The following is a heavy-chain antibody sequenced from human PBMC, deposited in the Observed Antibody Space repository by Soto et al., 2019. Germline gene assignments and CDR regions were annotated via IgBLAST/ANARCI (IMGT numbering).Heavy chain of an antibody. D-gene: IGHD3-10*01. J-gene: IGHJ4*02. Sequence: QVQLMQSGAEVTKPGASVTLSCKTSGYAFMSYGLSWVRLAPGQGLEWMGWTVAGSGNRIYAQKFQDRINMNIDTSTNTGYMELQRLRSDDSALYFCTRVAGYGSGSRHFDTWGQGTLVTVSS. V-gene: IGHV1-18*01. CDR3: TRVAGYGSGSRHFDT. CDR1: GYAFMSYG. CDR2: TVAGSGNR.